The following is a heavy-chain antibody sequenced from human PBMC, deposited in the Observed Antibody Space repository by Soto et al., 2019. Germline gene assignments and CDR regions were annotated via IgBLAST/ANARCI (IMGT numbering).Heavy chain of an antibody. CDR2: ISGSGGST. CDR3: AKGSSGVCEGFDY. V-gene: IGHV3-23*01. Sequence: EVQLLESGGGLVQPGGSLRLSCAASGFTFSSYAMSWVRQAPGKGLEWVSAISGSGGSTYYADSVKGRFTISRDNSKNTLYLQMSSLRAEDTVVYYCAKGSSGVCEGFDYWGQGTLVTVSS. D-gene: IGHD6-19*01. J-gene: IGHJ4*02. CDR1: GFTFSSYA.